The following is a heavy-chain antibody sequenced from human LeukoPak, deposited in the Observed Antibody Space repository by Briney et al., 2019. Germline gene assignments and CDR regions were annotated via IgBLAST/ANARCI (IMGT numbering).Heavy chain of an antibody. V-gene: IGHV3-30*03. CDR3: ARDPPQMATTARACYFDY. D-gene: IGHD5-24*01. CDR1: GFIFSSHA. Sequence: GGSLRLSCAASGFIFSSHAMHWVRQAPGKGLEWVAVISYAGDDGSNIYYADSVKGRFTISRDNSKSTLYLQMNSLRPEDTAVYYCARDPPQMATTARACYFDYWGQGTLVTVSS. J-gene: IGHJ4*02. CDR2: ISYAGDDGSNI.